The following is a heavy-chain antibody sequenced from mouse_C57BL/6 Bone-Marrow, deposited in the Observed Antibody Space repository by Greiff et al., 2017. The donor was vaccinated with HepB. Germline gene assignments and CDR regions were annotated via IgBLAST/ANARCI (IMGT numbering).Heavy chain of an antibody. CDR3: ASTTTVVAPFAY. Sequence: VQLQQSVAELVRPGASVKLSCTASGFNIKNTYMHWVKQRPEQGLEWIGRIDPANGNNKYAPKFQGKATITADTASNTAYLQLSSLTSEDTAIYYCASTTTVVAPFAYWGQGTLVTVSA. D-gene: IGHD1-1*01. CDR2: IDPANGNN. J-gene: IGHJ3*01. CDR1: GFNIKNTY. V-gene: IGHV14-3*01.